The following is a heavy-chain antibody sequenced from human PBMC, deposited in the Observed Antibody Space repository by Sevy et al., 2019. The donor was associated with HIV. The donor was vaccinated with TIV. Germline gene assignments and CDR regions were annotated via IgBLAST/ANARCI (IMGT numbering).Heavy chain of an antibody. D-gene: IGHD4-4*01. CDR2: IWYDGSNK. Sequence: GGSLRLSCAASGFSYSGYGMHWVRQAPGKGLEWVAVIWYDGSNKEYADSVKGRFTISRDNSKNTLYMQENSLIAEETAVDYCARDQDYKYFDYWGQGTLVTVSS. J-gene: IGHJ4*02. CDR3: ARDQDYKYFDY. V-gene: IGHV3-33*01. CDR1: GFSYSGYG.